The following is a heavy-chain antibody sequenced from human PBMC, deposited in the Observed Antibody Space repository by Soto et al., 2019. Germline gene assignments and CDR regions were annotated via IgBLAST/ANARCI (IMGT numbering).Heavy chain of an antibody. CDR1: GDSVSSPYY. CDR3: ARSAGWYAIHA. Sequence: QVQLQESGPGLVKPSGTLSLTCAVSGDSVSSPYYWCWVRQPPGKGLGWIGEVFHTGTTSYNPSRGSRVTISMDKSINQFSLDLSSVTAADTAVYYCARSAGWYAIHAWGPGTLVIVSS. V-gene: IGHV4-4*02. CDR2: VFHTGTT. D-gene: IGHD6-19*01. J-gene: IGHJ5*02.